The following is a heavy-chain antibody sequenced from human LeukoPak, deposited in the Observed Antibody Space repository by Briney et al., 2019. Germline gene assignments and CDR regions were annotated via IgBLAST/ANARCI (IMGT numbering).Heavy chain of an antibody. V-gene: IGHV4-31*03. J-gene: IGHJ1*01. Sequence: SETLSLTCTVSGGSISSNAYYWAWIRQPPGKGLEWIGYIYYSGSTYYNPSLKSRVTISVDTSKNQFSLKLSSVTAADTAVYYCARLDYYDSSGYYRHAEYFQHWGQGTLVTVSS. D-gene: IGHD3-22*01. CDR3: ARLDYYDSSGYYRHAEYFQH. CDR2: IYYSGST. CDR1: GGSISSNAYY.